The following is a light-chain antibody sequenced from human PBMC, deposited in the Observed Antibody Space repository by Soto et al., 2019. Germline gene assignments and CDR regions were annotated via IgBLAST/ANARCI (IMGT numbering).Light chain of an antibody. V-gene: IGKV1-5*03. CDR3: QQYNSYSRT. CDR2: KAS. CDR1: QSFSSW. J-gene: IGKJ1*01. Sequence: DIQMTQSPPSLSASIGDRVTITCRASQSFSSWLAWFQQKPGKAPKLLIYKASILENGVPSRFSGSGSGTEFTLTISSLQPDDFATYYCQQYNSYSRTFGQGTKVDIK.